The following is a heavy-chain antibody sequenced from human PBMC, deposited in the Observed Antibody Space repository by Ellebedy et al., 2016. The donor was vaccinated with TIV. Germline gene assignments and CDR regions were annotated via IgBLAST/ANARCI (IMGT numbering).Heavy chain of an antibody. CDR2: INPSGDIT. D-gene: IGHD6-19*01. CDR1: GNTFTNYY. CDR3: AKGGGSGWSHTFDI. Sequence: ASVKVSCKASGNTFTNYYMHWVRQAPGQGLEWMGIINPSGDITSYAQKFQGRVTMTRDTSTSTVYMEVRSLRSEDTAVYYCAKGGGSGWSHTFDIWGQGTMVTISS. V-gene: IGHV1-46*01. J-gene: IGHJ3*02.